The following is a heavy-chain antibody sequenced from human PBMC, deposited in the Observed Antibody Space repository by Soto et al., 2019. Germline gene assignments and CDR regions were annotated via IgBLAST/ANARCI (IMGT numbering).Heavy chain of an antibody. V-gene: IGHV3-48*01. CDR1: GFTFSSYS. Sequence: EVQLVESGGGLVQPGGSLRLSCAASGFTFSSYSMNWVRQAPGKGLEWVSYISSSSSTIYYADSVKGRFTISRDNAKNSLYLQMNSLRAEDTAVYYCARDRFHGYCSSTSCYTRGNDAFDIWGQGTMVTVSS. J-gene: IGHJ3*02. CDR2: ISSSSSTI. D-gene: IGHD2-2*02. CDR3: ARDRFHGYCSSTSCYTRGNDAFDI.